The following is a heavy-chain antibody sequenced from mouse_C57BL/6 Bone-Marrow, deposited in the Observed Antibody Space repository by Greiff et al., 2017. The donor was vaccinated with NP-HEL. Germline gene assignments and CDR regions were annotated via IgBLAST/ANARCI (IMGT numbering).Heavy chain of an antibody. CDR1: GFTFSSYG. J-gene: IGHJ4*01. D-gene: IGHD1-1*01. CDR3: ARRSDAHFIMDY. V-gene: IGHV5-6*02. Sequence: EVMLVESGGDLVKPGGSLKLSCAASGFTFSSYGMSWVRQTPDKRLEWVATISSGGSYTYYPDSVKGRFTISRDNAKNTLYLQMSSLKSEDTAMYYCARRSDAHFIMDYWGQGTSVTVSS. CDR2: ISSGGSYT.